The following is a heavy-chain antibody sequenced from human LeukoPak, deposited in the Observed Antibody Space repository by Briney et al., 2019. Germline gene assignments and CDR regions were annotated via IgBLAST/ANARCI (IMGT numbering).Heavy chain of an antibody. D-gene: IGHD2-15*01. CDR1: GFTFSSYA. Sequence: PGGSLRLSCAASGFTFSSYAMSWVRQAPGKGLEWVSAISGSGGSTYYADSVKGRFTISRDNSKNTLYLQMNTLRADDTAVYYCAKSXSDXSXXYLDAFDIWGQGTMVTVSS. J-gene: IGHJ3*02. V-gene: IGHV3-23*01. CDR3: AKSXSDXSXXYLDAFDI. CDR2: ISGSGGST.